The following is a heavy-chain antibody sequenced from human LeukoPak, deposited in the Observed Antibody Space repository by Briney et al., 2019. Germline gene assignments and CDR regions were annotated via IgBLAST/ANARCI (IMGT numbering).Heavy chain of an antibody. J-gene: IGHJ3*02. CDR2: IKQDGSEK. V-gene: IGHV3-7*04. CDR1: GFTSSSYW. CDR3: ARAYYDFWSGYYHQAADAFDI. D-gene: IGHD3-3*01. Sequence: GGSLRLSCAASGFTSSSYWMSWVCQAPGKGLEWVANIKQDGSEKYYVDSVKGRFTISRDNAKNSLYLQMNSLRAEDTAVYYCARAYYDFWSGYYHQAADAFDIWGQGTMVTVSS.